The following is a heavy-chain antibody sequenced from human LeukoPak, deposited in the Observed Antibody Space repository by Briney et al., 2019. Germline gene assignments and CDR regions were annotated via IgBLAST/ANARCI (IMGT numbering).Heavy chain of an antibody. Sequence: ASVKDSCMASGYAFTSYGISWVRQAPGQGLEWMGWISAYNGNTNYAQKLQGRVTMTTDTSTSTAYMELRSLRSDDTAVYYCARDYTYYYDSSGYPFDYWGQGTVAVFSS. J-gene: IGHJ4*02. CDR3: ARDYTYYYDSSGYPFDY. D-gene: IGHD3-22*01. CDR1: GYAFTSYG. CDR2: ISAYNGNT. V-gene: IGHV1-18*01.